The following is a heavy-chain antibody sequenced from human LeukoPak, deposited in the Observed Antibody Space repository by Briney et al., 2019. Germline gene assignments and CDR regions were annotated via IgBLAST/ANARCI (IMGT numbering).Heavy chain of an antibody. Sequence: PGGSLRLSCVGTGFTFNNYWMNWVRQAPGKGLEWVANIKEDESEIYYVDSVQGRFTISRDNTKNSVYLQMNSLRAEDTAVYYCEGSSGWLFDYWGQGTLVAVSS. J-gene: IGHJ4*02. CDR1: GFTFNNYW. D-gene: IGHD6-19*01. V-gene: IGHV3-7*01. CDR3: EGSSGWLFDY. CDR2: IKEDESEI.